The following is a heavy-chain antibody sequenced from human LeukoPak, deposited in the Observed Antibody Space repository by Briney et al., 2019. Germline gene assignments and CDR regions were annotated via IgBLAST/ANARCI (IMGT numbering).Heavy chain of an antibody. Sequence: PGGSLRLSCAASGFTFSSYGMSWVRQAPGKGLEWVSVIYSGGSTYYADSVKGRFTISRDNSKNTLYLQMNSLRAEDTAVYYCARDLNDILTGYYTDYWGQGTLVTVSS. CDR1: GFTFSSYG. V-gene: IGHV3-66*01. CDR2: IYSGGST. J-gene: IGHJ4*02. D-gene: IGHD3-9*01. CDR3: ARDLNDILTGYYTDY.